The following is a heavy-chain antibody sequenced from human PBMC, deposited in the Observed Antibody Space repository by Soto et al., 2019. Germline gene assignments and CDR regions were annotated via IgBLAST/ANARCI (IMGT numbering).Heavy chain of an antibody. CDR2: IYYSGST. Sequence: WETLSLTCTVSGGSISSSSYYWGWIRQPPGKGLEWIGSIYYSGSTYYNPSLKSRVTISVDTSKNQFSLKLSSVTAADTAVYYCASPKIAFYNWFDPWGQGTLVTVSS. J-gene: IGHJ5*02. D-gene: IGHD3-3*02. CDR1: GGSISSSSYY. V-gene: IGHV4-39*01. CDR3: ASPKIAFYNWFDP.